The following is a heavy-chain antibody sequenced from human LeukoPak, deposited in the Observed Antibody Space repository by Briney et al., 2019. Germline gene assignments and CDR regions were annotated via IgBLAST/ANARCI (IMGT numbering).Heavy chain of an antibody. Sequence: GGSLRLSCETAGFTFSSYVMHWVRRTPGKGLVWASRISHDGIISYADSVKGRFTISRDNAKNTLILQMNSLRVEDTAVYFCARVLDGSGSRSFDYWGQGTLVTVSS. CDR1: GFTFSSYV. J-gene: IGHJ4*02. D-gene: IGHD3-10*01. CDR3: ARVLDGSGSRSFDY. CDR2: ISHDGII. V-gene: IGHV3-74*01.